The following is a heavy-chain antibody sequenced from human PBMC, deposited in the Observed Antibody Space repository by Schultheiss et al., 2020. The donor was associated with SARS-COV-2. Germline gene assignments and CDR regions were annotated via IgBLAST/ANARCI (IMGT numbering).Heavy chain of an antibody. CDR3: AKGSSGIRGWCFDY. J-gene: IGHJ4*02. Sequence: GGSLRLSCAASGFTFSSYGMHWVRQAPGKGLEWVALIWYDGSNKHYADSVKGRFTISRDKSKNTLYLQMNSLRAEDTAVYYCAKGSSGIRGWCFDYWGQGTLVTVSS. CDR2: IWYDGSNK. V-gene: IGHV3-33*03. D-gene: IGHD6-19*01. CDR1: GFTFSSYG.